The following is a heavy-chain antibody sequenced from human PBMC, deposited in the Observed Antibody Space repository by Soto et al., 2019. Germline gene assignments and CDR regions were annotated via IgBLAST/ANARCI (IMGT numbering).Heavy chain of an antibody. D-gene: IGHD6-13*01. V-gene: IGHV1-69*12. CDR3: ARVMIAAAGRPSGLPDY. J-gene: IGHJ4*02. Sequence: QVQLVQSGAEVKKPGSSVKVSCKAPGGTFSSYAISWVRQAPGQGLEWMGGIIPIFGTANYAQKFQGRVTITADESTSTAYMELSSLRSEDTAVYYCARVMIAAAGRPSGLPDYWGQGTLVTVSS. CDR2: IIPIFGTA. CDR1: GGTFSSYA.